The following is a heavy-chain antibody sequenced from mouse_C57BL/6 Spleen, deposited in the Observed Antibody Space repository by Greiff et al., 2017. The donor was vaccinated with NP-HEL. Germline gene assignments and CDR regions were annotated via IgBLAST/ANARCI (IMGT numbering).Heavy chain of an antibody. D-gene: IGHD1-1*01. CDR2: INPNNGGT. CDR3: ARSYYYGISYRAMDY. Sequence: VQLQQSGPELVKPGASVKMSCKASGYTFTDYNMHWVKQSHGKSLEWIGYINPNNGGTSYNQKFKGKATLTVNKSSSTAYMELRSLTSEDSAVYYCARSYYYGISYRAMDYWGQGTSVTVSS. CDR1: GYTFTDYN. V-gene: IGHV1-22*01. J-gene: IGHJ4*01.